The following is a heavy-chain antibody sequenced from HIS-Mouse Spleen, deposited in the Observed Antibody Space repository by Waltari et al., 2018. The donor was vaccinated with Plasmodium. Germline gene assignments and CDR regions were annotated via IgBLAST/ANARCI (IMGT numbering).Heavy chain of an antibody. CDR2: IYYSGRT. V-gene: IGHV4-30-4*08. CDR1: GGSISSGAYY. D-gene: IGHD1-26*01. Sequence: QVQLQESGPGLVKPSQTLSLTCTVSGGSISSGAYYWSWIRQPPGKGLEWIGYIYYSGRTVYNPSLKSRVAMSVDTSKNQCSLNRSSGTAADTAVYYCVRWVGNGFDPWGQGTLVTVSS. J-gene: IGHJ5*02. CDR3: VRWVGNGFDP.